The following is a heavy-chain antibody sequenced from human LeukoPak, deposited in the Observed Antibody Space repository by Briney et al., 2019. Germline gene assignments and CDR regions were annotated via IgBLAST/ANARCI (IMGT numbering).Heavy chain of an antibody. CDR3: AKDVPRYSDWYFQH. CDR2: ISYDGSNK. V-gene: IGHV3-30*04. CDR1: GFTFSNCA. Sequence: GGSLRLSCAASGFTFSNCAMHWVRQAPGKGLEWVAVISYDGSNKYYADSVKGRFTISRDNSKNTLYLQMNSLRAEDTAVYYCAKDVPRYSDWYFQHWGQGTLVTVSS. D-gene: IGHD6-13*01. J-gene: IGHJ1*01.